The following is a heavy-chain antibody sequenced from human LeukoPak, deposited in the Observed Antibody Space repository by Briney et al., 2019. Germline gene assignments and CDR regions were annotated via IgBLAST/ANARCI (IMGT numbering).Heavy chain of an antibody. D-gene: IGHD6-13*01. Sequence: GGSLRLSCAASGFTFSTYSMNWVRQAPGKGLEWVSAISGSGGSTYYADSVKGRFTISRDNPKNTLYLQMNSLRAEDTAVYYCAKSPRQQLAWVVYWGQGTLVTVSS. CDR3: AKSPRQQLAWVVY. J-gene: IGHJ4*02. CDR2: ISGSGGST. CDR1: GFTFSTYS. V-gene: IGHV3-23*01.